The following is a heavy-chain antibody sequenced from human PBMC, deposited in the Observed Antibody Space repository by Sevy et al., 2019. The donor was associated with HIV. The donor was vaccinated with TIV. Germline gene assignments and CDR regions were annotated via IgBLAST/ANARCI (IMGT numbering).Heavy chain of an antibody. CDR3: AKGGSTSGYYLNYFAY. CDR2: VSGGGDTT. Sequence: GGSLRLSCAASGFTFNNYVMTWVRQAPGKGLEWVSAVSGGGDTTYYADSVKGRFTISRDNSRNTLYLQMNSLRAEDTAVYYCAKGGSTSGYYLNYFAYWGQGTLVTFSS. D-gene: IGHD3-22*01. J-gene: IGHJ4*02. CDR1: GFTFNNYV. V-gene: IGHV3-23*01.